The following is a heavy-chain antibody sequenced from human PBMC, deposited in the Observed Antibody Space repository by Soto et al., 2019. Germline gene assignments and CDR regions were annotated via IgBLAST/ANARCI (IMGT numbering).Heavy chain of an antibody. Sequence: GGSLRLSCAASGFTFSSYSMNWVRQAPGKGLEWVSTISSNGYYIYYADSLKGRFTISRDNAKNSLYLQMNSLRAEDTAVYYCARDPYGDYEKFDYWGQGTLVTVSS. V-gene: IGHV3-21*01. D-gene: IGHD4-17*01. CDR1: GFTFSSYS. CDR3: ARDPYGDYEKFDY. J-gene: IGHJ4*02. CDR2: ISSNGYYI.